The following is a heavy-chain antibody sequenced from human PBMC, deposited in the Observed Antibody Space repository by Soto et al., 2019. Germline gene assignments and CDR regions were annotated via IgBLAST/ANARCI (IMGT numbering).Heavy chain of an antibody. J-gene: IGHJ4*02. CDR1: GGSVNSGSHD. Sequence: QVQIQESGPGLVKPSETLSLTCTVSGGSVNSGSHDWSWIRQSQGKGLEWIGYIYYNVSTNNNPSLKRRVTISVDKSQNQYSLRLSSVTAEETAVYYFSIDHTGNAYDRFDCWGPGTLVAVSA. CDR3: SIDHTGNAYDRFDC. D-gene: IGHD1-1*01. CDR2: IYYNVST. V-gene: IGHV4-61*01.